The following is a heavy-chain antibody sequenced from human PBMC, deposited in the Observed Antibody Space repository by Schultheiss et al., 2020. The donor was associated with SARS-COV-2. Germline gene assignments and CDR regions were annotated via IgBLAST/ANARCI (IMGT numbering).Heavy chain of an antibody. V-gene: IGHV3-23*01. D-gene: IGHD3-22*01. J-gene: IGHJ4*02. CDR2: IGTAGDP. CDR3: ASHSSGYYYFDY. CDR1: GFTFSSYA. Sequence: GGSLRLSCAASGFTFSSYAMSWVRQAPGKGLEWVSAIGTAGDPYYADSVKGRSTISRDNSKNTLYLQMNSLRAEDTAVYYCASHSSGYYYFDYWGQGTLVTVSS.